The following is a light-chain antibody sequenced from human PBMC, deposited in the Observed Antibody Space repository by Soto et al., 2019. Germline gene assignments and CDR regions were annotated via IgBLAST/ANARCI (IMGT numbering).Light chain of an antibody. CDR2: DAS. CDR1: QSVSSY. CDR3: QQRSNWPYT. Sequence: EIVLTQSPATLSLSPGERATLSCRASQSVSSYLAWYQHKPGQAPRLLIYDASNRAPGIPARFSGSGSGTDFTLTISSLEPEDFAVYYCQQRSNWPYTFGQGTKLEIK. J-gene: IGKJ2*01. V-gene: IGKV3-11*01.